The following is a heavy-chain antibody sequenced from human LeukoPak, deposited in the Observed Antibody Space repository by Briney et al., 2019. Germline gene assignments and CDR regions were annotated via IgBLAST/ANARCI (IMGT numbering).Heavy chain of an antibody. D-gene: IGHD2-21*02. CDR1: GFTFSSYE. J-gene: IGHJ4*02. V-gene: IGHV3-7*03. Sequence: GGSLRLSCAASGFTFSSYEMNWVRQAPGKGLEWVASIKVAGSEKYYVDSVKGRFTISRDNAKNSLYLQMNSLRAEDTALYYCAKSRVVVTAIPAFDYWGQGTLVTVSS. CDR3: AKSRVVVTAIPAFDY. CDR2: IKVAGSEK.